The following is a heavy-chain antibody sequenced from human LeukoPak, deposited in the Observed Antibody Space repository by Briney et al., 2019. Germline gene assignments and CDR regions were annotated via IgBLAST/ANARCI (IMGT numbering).Heavy chain of an antibody. CDR1: GGSISSSSYY. Sequence: SETLSLTCTVSGGSISSSSYYWGWIRQPPGKGLEWIGSIYYSGSTYYNPSLKSRVTISVDTSKNQFSLKLSSVTAADTAVYYCLAAAGTLIDYWGQGTLVTVSS. D-gene: IGHD6-13*01. CDR3: LAAAGTLIDY. CDR2: IYYSGST. J-gene: IGHJ4*02. V-gene: IGHV4-39*01.